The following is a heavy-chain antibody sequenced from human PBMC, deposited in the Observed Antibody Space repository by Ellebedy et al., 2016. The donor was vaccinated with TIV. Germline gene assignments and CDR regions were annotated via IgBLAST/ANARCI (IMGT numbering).Heavy chain of an antibody. V-gene: IGHV4-61*01. CDR3: ARMGDWKGFF. J-gene: IGHJ4*02. CDR2: IHHTGNT. Sequence: MPSETLSLTCTVSGGSVTSGNYYWRWIRQAPGKGLAWIGHIHHTGNTKYNPSLERRVTIELDTSKNQFSLKVTDMTAADTAVYYCARMGDWKGFFWGQGALVTVSS. D-gene: IGHD1-1*01. CDR1: GGSVTSGNYY.